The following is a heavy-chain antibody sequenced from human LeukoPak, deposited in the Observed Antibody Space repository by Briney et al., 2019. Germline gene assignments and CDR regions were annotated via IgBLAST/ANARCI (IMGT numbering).Heavy chain of an antibody. CDR2: INTDGSST. V-gene: IGHV3-74*01. CDR1: GFTFSSFW. D-gene: IGHD1-26*01. J-gene: IGHJ4*02. Sequence: GGSLRLSCAASGFTFSSFWMHWVRQAPGKGLVWVSSINTDGSSTYYADSVKGRFTISRDNSKNTLYLQVNGLRVEDRAVYYCARGVSGSFSWGQGALVTVSS. CDR3: ARGVSGSFS.